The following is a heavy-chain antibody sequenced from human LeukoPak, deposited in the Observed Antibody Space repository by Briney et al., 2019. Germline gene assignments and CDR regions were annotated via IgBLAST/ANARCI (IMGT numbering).Heavy chain of an antibody. CDR2: ISGSGGST. J-gene: IGHJ4*02. CDR3: AKVSRAAAGRSVDY. V-gene: IGHV3-23*01. CDR1: GFTFSSYA. Sequence: GRSLRLSCAASGFTFSSYAMSWVRQAPGKGLEWVSAISGSGGSTYYADSVKGRFTISRDNSKNTLYLQMNSLRAEDTAVYYCAKVSRAAAGRSVDYWGQGTLATVSS. D-gene: IGHD6-13*01.